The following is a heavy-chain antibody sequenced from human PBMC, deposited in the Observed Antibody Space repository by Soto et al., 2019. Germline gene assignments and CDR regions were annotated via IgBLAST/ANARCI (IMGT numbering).Heavy chain of an antibody. CDR2: IYYSGST. CDR1: GGSLSSYY. V-gene: IGHV4-59*08. CDR3: ARHNYGSGSTYFDY. Sequence: SETLSLTCTVSGGSLSSYYWSWIRQPPGKGLEWIGYIYYSGSTNYNPSLKSRVTISVDTSKNQFSLKLNSMTAADTAVYYCARHNYGSGSTYFDYWGQGTLVTVSS. D-gene: IGHD3-10*01. J-gene: IGHJ4*02.